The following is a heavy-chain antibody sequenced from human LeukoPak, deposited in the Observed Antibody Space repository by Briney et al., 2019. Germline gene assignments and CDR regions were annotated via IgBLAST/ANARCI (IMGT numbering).Heavy chain of an antibody. CDR1: GYTFTGYY. V-gene: IGHV1-2*02. J-gene: IGHJ4*02. CDR3: ASSEYYDRLYYFDY. CDR2: INPNSGGT. D-gene: IGHD3-22*01. Sequence: GASVKVSCKASGYTFTGYYMHWVRQAPGQGLEWMGWINPNSGGTNYAQKFQGRVTMTRDTSISTAYMELSRLRSDDTAVYYCASSEYYDRLYYFDYWDQGTLVTVSS.